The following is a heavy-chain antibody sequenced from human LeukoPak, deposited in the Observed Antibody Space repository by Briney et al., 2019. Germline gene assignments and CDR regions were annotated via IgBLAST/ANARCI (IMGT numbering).Heavy chain of an antibody. J-gene: IGHJ4*02. V-gene: IGHV4-59*01. Sequence: SETLSLTCTVSGGSISSYYWSWIRQPPGEGLEWIGYIYYSGSTNYNPSLKSRVNISVDASKNQFSLRLTSVTAADTAVYYCARLSSKKVANFDYWGQGTLVTVSS. D-gene: IGHD2-15*01. CDR1: GGSISSYY. CDR2: IYYSGST. CDR3: ARLSSKKVANFDY.